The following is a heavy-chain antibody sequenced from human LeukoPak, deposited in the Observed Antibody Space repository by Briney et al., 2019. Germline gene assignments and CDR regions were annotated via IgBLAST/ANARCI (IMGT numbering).Heavy chain of an antibody. V-gene: IGHV3-7*01. J-gene: IGHJ4*02. CDR2: IRQDGSDK. CDR1: GFTFSNYW. CDR3: ARAMKISGSDLGILDY. Sequence: PGGSLRLSCAASGFTFSNYWMTWVRQAPGKGLDWVANIRQDGSDKYYVDSVKGRFTISRDNAKNSLYLDMNSLRAEDTAVYYCARAMKISGSDLGILDYWGQGTLVTVSS. D-gene: IGHD1-20*01.